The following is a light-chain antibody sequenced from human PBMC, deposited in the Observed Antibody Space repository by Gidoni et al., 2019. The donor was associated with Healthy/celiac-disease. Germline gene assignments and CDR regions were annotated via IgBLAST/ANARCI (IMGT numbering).Light chain of an antibody. V-gene: IGKV3-20*01. Sequence: ELVLTQSPGTLSLSPGERATLSCRASQSVSSSYLAWYQQKPGQAPRLLIYGASSRATGIPDRFSGSGSGTDVTLTISRLEPEDFAVYYCQQYGSSPPRYTFGQGTKLEIK. CDR1: QSVSSSY. CDR2: GAS. CDR3: QQYGSSPPRYT. J-gene: IGKJ2*01.